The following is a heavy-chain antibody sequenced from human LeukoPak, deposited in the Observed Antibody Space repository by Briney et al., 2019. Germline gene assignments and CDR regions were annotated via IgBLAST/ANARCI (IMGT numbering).Heavy chain of an antibody. J-gene: IGHJ4*02. CDR2: IWCDGSNK. CDR3: ARSPPQLVLFDY. CDR1: GFTFSSYS. Sequence: PGGSLRLSCAASGFTFSSYSMSWVRQAPGKGLEWVAVIWCDGSNKYYADSVKGRFTISRDNSKNTLYLQMNSLRAEDTAVYYCARSPPQLVLFDYWGQGTLVTVSS. V-gene: IGHV3-33*08. D-gene: IGHD6-13*01.